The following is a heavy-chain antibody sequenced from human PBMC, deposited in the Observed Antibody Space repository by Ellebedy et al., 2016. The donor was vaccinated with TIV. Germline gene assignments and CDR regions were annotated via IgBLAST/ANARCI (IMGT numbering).Heavy chain of an antibody. J-gene: IGHJ6*03. CDR3: ARQGGYCSSSSCYMVDYYYYIDV. V-gene: IGHV4-39*01. D-gene: IGHD2-2*01. CDR1: GGSISSSSNY. CDR2: IYYTGGT. Sequence: SETLSLTXTVSGGSISSSSNYWGWIRQSPGKGLEWIGSIYYTGGTYYNPSLHSRVTISVDPSKNQFSLKLISVTAADTAIYNCARQGGYCSSSSCYMVDYYYYIDVWGKGTTVTVSS.